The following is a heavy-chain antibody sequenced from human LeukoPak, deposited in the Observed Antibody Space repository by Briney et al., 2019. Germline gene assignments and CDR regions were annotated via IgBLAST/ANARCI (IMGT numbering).Heavy chain of an antibody. Sequence: SVTLSLTCAVYGGSFSGYYWSWIRQPPGKGLEWIGEINHSGSTNYNPSLKSRVTISVDTSKNQFSLKLSSVTAADTAVYYCARKSAIRCYGLVRGLYFDYWGQGTLFTVSS. CDR3: ARKSAIRCYGLVRGLYFDY. V-gene: IGHV4-34*01. J-gene: IGHJ4*02. D-gene: IGHD3-10*01. CDR1: GGSFSGYY. CDR2: INHSGST.